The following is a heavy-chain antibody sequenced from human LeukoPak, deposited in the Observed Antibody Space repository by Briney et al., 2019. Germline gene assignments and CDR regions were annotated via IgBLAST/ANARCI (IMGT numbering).Heavy chain of an antibody. CDR2: ISAFNGNT. CDR3: ARDVYYYDSNGPYYSYYYAMDV. D-gene: IGHD3-22*01. Sequence: ASVKVSCTASGYTFTYYGISWVRQAPGQGLAWMGWISAFNGNTKYAQKLQGRVTMTTDTSTSTAYMELRSLRSDDTAVYYCARDVYYYDSNGPYYSYYYAMDVWGQGTTVTVSS. J-gene: IGHJ6*02. V-gene: IGHV1-18*01. CDR1: GYTFTYYG.